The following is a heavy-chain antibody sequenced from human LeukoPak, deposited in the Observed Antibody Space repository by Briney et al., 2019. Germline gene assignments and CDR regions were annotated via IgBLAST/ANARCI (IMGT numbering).Heavy chain of an antibody. CDR3: ARTPIIYGSGTFYIDY. V-gene: IGHV3-48*04. D-gene: IGHD3-10*01. J-gene: IGHJ4*02. CDR1: GFTFSGYS. CDR2: IDSSSTTI. Sequence: GGSLGLSCAASGFTFSGYSMNWVRQAPGKGLDWVSYIDSSSTTIYHADSVKGRFTISRDNAKNSLYLQMSSLRAEDTAIYYCARTPIIYGSGTFYIDYWGQGTLVTVSS.